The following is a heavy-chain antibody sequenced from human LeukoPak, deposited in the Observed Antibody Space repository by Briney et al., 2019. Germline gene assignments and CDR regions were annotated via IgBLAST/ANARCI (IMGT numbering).Heavy chain of an antibody. J-gene: IGHJ4*02. CDR2: IRYDGSNK. CDR3: CGNLVVVPAAMGIDY. V-gene: IGHV3-30*02. D-gene: IGHD2-2*01. CDR1: GFTFSSYG. Sequence: SGGSLRLSCAASGFTFSSYGMHWVRQAPGKGLEWVIFIRYDGSNKYYADSVKGRFTISRDNSKNTLYLQMNSLRAEDTAVYYCCGNLVVVPAAMGIDYWGQGTLVTVSS.